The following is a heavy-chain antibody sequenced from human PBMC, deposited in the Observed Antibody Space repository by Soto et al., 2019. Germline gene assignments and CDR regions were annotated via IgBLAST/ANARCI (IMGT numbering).Heavy chain of an antibody. Sequence: SETLSLTCAVYGESFSGYYWSWIRQPPGKGLEWIGEINHSGSTNYNPTLKSRVTISVDTSKNQFSLKLSSVTAADTAVYYCARGYIAAAGTGWFDPWGQGTLVTVSS. V-gene: IGHV4-34*01. J-gene: IGHJ5*02. CDR2: INHSGST. D-gene: IGHD6-13*01. CDR3: ARGYIAAAGTGWFDP. CDR1: GESFSGYY.